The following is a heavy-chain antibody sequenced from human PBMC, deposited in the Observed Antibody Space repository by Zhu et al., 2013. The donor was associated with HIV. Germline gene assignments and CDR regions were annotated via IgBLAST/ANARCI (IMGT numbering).Heavy chain of an antibody. CDR1: GYTFTNDG. Sequence: QVQLVQSGAEVKKPGASVKVSCKASGYTFTNDGINWVRQATGHGLEWMGWVDPSNGNAGYAQKFQGRVTITRDMSISTAYMELSRLKSEDTAVYYCARGIRIEYSRTRGSFDPWGQGTLVTVSS. J-gene: IGHJ5*02. CDR2: VDPSNGNA. CDR3: ARGIRIEYSRTRGSFDP. D-gene: IGHD6-6*01. V-gene: IGHV1-8*03.